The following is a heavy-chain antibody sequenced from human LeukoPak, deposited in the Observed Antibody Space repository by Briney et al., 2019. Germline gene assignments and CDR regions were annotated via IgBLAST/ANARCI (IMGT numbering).Heavy chain of an antibody. D-gene: IGHD1-1*01. CDR2: INTDGSST. V-gene: IGHV3-74*01. Sequence: GRSLRLSCAASGFTFDDYAMNWVRQAPGKGLVWVSRINTDGSSTTYADSVKGRFTISRDNAKNTLYLQMNSLKNEDTAVYYCTKDRVWNSFDSWGQGTLVTVSS. J-gene: IGHJ4*02. CDR3: TKDRVWNSFDS. CDR1: GFTFDDYA.